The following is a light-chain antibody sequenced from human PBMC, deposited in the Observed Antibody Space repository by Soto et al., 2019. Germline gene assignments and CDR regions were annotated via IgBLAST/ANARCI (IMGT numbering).Light chain of an antibody. J-gene: IGKJ1*01. CDR1: QTLSSNF. CDR3: QQFGSAPRT. Sequence: EIVLTQSPGTLSLSPGERVTLSCRASQTLSSNFLAWYQQRPGQAPSLLIYGAANRATGVPDRFSGGGSGTDFTLTISRLEPEDFAVYYYQQFGSAPRTFGQGTKVEIK. CDR2: GAA. V-gene: IGKV3-20*01.